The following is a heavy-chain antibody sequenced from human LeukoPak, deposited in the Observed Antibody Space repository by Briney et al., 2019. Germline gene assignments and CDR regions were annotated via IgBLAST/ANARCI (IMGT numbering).Heavy chain of an antibody. CDR3: ARGKVAMATIFGPVATILFDY. Sequence: SETLSLTCTVSGGSISSYYWSWIRQPPGKGLEWIGYIYYSGSTNYNPSLKSRVTISVDTSKNQFSLKLSSVTAADTAVYYCARGKVAMATIFGPVATILFDYWGQGTLVTVSS. D-gene: IGHD5-24*01. CDR1: GGSISSYY. V-gene: IGHV4-59*01. CDR2: IYYSGST. J-gene: IGHJ4*02.